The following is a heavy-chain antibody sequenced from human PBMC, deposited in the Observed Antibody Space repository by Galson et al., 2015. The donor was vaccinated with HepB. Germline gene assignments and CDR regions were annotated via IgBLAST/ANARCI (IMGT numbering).Heavy chain of an antibody. V-gene: IGHV1-69*01. CDR3: ARDPRTRGYYYYYMDV. Sequence: VKVSCKASGGTFSSYAISWVRQAPGQGLEWMGGIIPIFGTANYAQKFQGRVTITADESTSTAYMELSSLRSEDTAVYYCARDPRTRGYYYYYMDVWGKGTTVTVSS. CDR1: GGTFSSYA. CDR2: IIPIFGTA. D-gene: IGHD2-2*01. J-gene: IGHJ6*03.